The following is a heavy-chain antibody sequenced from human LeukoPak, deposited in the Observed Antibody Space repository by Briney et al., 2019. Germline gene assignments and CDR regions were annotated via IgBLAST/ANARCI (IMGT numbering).Heavy chain of an antibody. J-gene: IGHJ4*02. CDR3: AKDLPLVMALRTPDY. CDR2: ISGDGGTT. V-gene: IGHV3-23*01. CDR1: GFPFINYA. Sequence: PGGSLRLSCAASGFPFINYALSWVRQVPGKGLECVSVISGDGGTTHYADSVKGRFTISRDNSKNTLYLQMNSLRAEDTAVYYCAKDLPLVMALRTPDYWGQGTLVTVSS. D-gene: IGHD2-21*01.